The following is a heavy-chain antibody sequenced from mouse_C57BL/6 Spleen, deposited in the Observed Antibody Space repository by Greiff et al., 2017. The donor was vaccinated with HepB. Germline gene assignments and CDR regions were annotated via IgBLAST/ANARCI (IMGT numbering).Heavy chain of an antibody. CDR3: VRQTGFAY. CDR2: IRSKSNNYAT. CDR1: GFSFNTYA. Sequence: DVMLVESGGGLVQPKGSLKLSCAASGFSFNTYAMNWVRQAPGKGLEWVARIRSKSNNYATYYADSVKDRFTISRDDSESMLYLQMNNLKTEDTAMYYCVRQTGFAYWGQGTLVTVSA. D-gene: IGHD4-1*01. V-gene: IGHV10-1*01. J-gene: IGHJ3*01.